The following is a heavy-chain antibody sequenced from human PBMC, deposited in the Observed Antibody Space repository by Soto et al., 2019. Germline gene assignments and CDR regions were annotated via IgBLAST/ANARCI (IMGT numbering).Heavy chain of an antibody. D-gene: IGHD6-19*01. CDR3: ARDGRGWYHFDY. CDR1: GFTFNDYA. J-gene: IGHJ4*02. Sequence: FLRLSCAAAGFTFNDYAMHWVRQAPGKGLEWVSGINWNSGFIVYADSVKGRFTISRDNAKNTLYLQMNSLRAEDTAVYYCARDGRGWYHFDYWGQGTLVTVSS. V-gene: IGHV3-9*01. CDR2: INWNSGFI.